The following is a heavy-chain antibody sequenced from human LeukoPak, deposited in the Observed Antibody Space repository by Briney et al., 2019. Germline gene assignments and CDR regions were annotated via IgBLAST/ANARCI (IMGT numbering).Heavy chain of an antibody. V-gene: IGHV1-2*02. Sequence: GASVKVSCKASGYTFTSYDINWVRQAPGQGLQWMGWINPNIGGGTNYAQNFQGRVTMTRDTSISTVYMELSRLRSDDTAVYYCARADVVPAARLWFDPRGQGTLVTVSS. CDR1: GYTFTSYD. J-gene: IGHJ5*02. CDR3: ARADVVPAARLWFDP. CDR2: INPNIGGGT. D-gene: IGHD2-2*01.